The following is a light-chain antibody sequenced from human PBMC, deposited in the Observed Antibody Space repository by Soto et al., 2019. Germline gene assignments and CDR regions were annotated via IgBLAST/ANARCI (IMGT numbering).Light chain of an antibody. J-gene: IGLJ2*01. CDR3: AAWDGSLKGVV. CDR1: SSNIGSNT. CDR2: NNN. V-gene: IGLV1-44*01. Sequence: QSVLTQPPSASGTPGQRVTLSCSGSSSNIGSNTVNWYHQFPGTAPKLLMYNNNQRPSGVPDRFSGSKSGTSASLAISGLQSEDEADYYCAAWDGSLKGVVFGGGTKLTVL.